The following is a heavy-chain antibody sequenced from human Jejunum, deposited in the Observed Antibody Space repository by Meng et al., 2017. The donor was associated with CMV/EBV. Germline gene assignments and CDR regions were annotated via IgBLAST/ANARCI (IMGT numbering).Heavy chain of an antibody. Sequence: TVSGASFINYYWSWIRQPPGGGLAWIGFIFHSGSTTYNPSLESRVTISVDTSKNQFSLKLSSVTAADTAIYYCARTDYYSYYGMDVWGQGTTVTVSS. CDR2: IFHSGST. CDR3: ARTDYYSYYGMDV. CDR1: GASFINYY. V-gene: IGHV4-59*01. J-gene: IGHJ6*02.